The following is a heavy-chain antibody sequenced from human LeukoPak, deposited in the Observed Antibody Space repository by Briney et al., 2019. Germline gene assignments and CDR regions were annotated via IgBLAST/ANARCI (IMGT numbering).Heavy chain of an antibody. J-gene: IGHJ6*02. V-gene: IGHV4-34*01. CDR2: INHSGST. D-gene: IGHD4-17*01. Sequence: PSETLSLTCAVYGGSLSGYYWSWIRQPPGKGLEWIGEINHSGSTNYNPSLKSRVTISVDTSKNQFSLKLSSVTAADTAVYYCANYGESGMDVWGQGTTVTVSS. CDR1: GGSLSGYY. CDR3: ANYGESGMDV.